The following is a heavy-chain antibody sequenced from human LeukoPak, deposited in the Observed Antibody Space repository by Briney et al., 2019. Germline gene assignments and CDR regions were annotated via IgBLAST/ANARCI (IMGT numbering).Heavy chain of an antibody. CDR3: AREPGDFWSGPHEDV. J-gene: IGHJ6*02. CDR2: INPSGGST. D-gene: IGHD3-3*01. V-gene: IGHV1-46*01. CDR1: GYTFTSYY. Sequence: ASVKVSCKASGYTFTSYYMHWVRQAPGQGLEWMGIINPSGGSTSYAQKFQGRVTMTRDTSTSTVYMELSSLRSEDTAVYYCAREPGDFWSGPHEDVWGQGTTVTVSS.